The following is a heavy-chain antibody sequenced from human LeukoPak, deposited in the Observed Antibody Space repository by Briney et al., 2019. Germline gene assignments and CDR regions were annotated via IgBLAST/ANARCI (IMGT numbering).Heavy chain of an antibody. V-gene: IGHV3-33*06. CDR1: GFTFSSYG. Sequence: GRSLRLSCAASGFTFSSYGMHWVRQAPGKGLDWVAVIWYDGSNKYYADSVKGRFTISRDNSKNTLYLQMNSLRAEDTAVYYCAKDRTRDAFDIWGQGTMVTVSS. CDR3: AKDRTRDAFDI. CDR2: IWYDGSNK. D-gene: IGHD1-7*01. J-gene: IGHJ3*02.